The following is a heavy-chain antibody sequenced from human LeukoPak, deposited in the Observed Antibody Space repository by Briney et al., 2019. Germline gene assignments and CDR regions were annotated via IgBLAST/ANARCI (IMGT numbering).Heavy chain of an antibody. CDR1: GFTFSSYG. J-gene: IGHJ6*02. Sequence: GRSLRLSCAASGFTFSSYGMHWVRQAPGKGLEWVAVIWYDGSNKYYADSVKGRFTISRDNSKNTLYLQMNSLRAEDTAVYYCARDHKEAVAVAYYGMDVWGQGTTVTVSS. CDR2: IWYDGSNK. CDR3: ARDHKEAVAVAYYGMDV. D-gene: IGHD6-19*01. V-gene: IGHV3-33*01.